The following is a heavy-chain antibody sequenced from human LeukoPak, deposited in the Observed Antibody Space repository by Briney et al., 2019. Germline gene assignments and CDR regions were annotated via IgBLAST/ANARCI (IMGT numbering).Heavy chain of an antibody. CDR1: GYTFTSYY. D-gene: IGHD3-3*01. CDR3: ARGHWSGYYYYYYGMDV. J-gene: IGHJ6*02. Sequence: ASVKVSCKASGYTFTSYYMHWVRQAPGQGLEWMGIINPSGGSTSYAQKFQGRVTMTRDTSTSTVYMELSSLRSEDTAVYYCARGHWSGYYYYYYGMDVWGQGTTVTVSS. CDR2: INPSGGST. V-gene: IGHV1-46*01.